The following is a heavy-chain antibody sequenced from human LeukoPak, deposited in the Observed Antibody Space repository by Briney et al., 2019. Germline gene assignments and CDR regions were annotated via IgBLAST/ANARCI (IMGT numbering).Heavy chain of an antibody. J-gene: IGHJ4*02. Sequence: GGSLRLSCAASGFTFSNAWMSWVRQAPGKGLEWMALISYDASNIYYADSVRDRFTISRDNSKNTLYLQMNSLRAEDTAVYYCAKARSDYSAAYWGQGTLVTVSS. CDR1: GFTFSNAW. CDR2: ISYDASNI. CDR3: AKARSDYSAAY. D-gene: IGHD2-2*01. V-gene: IGHV3-30*18.